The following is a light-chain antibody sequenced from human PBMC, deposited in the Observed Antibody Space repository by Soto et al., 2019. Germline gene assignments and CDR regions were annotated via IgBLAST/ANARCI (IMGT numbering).Light chain of an antibody. CDR1: QSVSSN. CDR3: QQYNNWPGT. J-gene: IGKJ1*01. CDR2: GAS. Sequence: EIVMTQSPATLSVSPGERATLSCRASQSVSSNLAWYQQKPGQAPRLLIYGASTRATGIPARFSGSGSGTEFTLTISSLQSEDFAVSYCQQYNNWPGTFGQGTEVEIQ. V-gene: IGKV3-15*01.